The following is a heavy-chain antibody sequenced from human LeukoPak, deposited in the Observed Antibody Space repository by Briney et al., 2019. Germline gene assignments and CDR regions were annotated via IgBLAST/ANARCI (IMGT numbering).Heavy chain of an antibody. CDR2: ISSSSSYI. Sequence: PGGSLRLSCAASGFTFSSYSMNWVRQAPGKGLEWVSSISSSSSYIYYADSVKGRFTISRDNAKNLLYLQMNSLRAEDTAVYYCATDVWVTMVRGVNFVYYGMYVWGQGTTVNVSS. J-gene: IGHJ6*02. CDR1: GFTFSSYS. D-gene: IGHD3-10*01. CDR3: ATDVWVTMVRGVNFVYYGMYV. V-gene: IGHV3-21*01.